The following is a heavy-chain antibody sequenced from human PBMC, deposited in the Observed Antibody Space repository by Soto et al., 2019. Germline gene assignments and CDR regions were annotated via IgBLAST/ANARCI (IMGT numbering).Heavy chain of an antibody. D-gene: IGHD2-2*01. J-gene: IGHJ4*02. V-gene: IGHV4-31*03. CDR2: IYYTGSA. CDR1: GGSISTGGYY. CDR3: ARGRSDIAVVPVDF. Sequence: QVQLQESGPGLVKPSQTLSLTCTVSGGSISTGGYYWSWIRQYPGKGLEWIGYIYYTGSAHYNPSLTSRVTMAVDTSNNHFSLKPTSVTAADTAVDYCARGRSDIAVVPVDFWGPGTLVSVSS.